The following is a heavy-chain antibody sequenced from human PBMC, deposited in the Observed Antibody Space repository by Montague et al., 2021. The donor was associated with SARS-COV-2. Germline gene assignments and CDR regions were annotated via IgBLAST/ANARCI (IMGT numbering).Heavy chain of an antibody. J-gene: IGHJ5*02. CDR1: GDSVSNDRYY. Sequence: SETLSLTCTVSGDSVSNDRYYWGWIRQSPGKGLEWIGTIYFLGNTYYSPSLKSRVTMSVDTSKNQLSLRLTSVTASDTAIYYCARAAMLRGVCSSCFDPWGQGTLVTVSS. CDR3: ARAAMLRGVCSSCFDP. CDR2: IYFLGNT. D-gene: IGHD3-10*01. V-gene: IGHV4-39*01.